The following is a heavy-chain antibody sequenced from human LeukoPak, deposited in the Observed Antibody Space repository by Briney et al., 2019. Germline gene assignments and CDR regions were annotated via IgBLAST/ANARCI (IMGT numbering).Heavy chain of an antibody. D-gene: IGHD6-13*01. CDR3: ASGYSSSTGFDY. CDR2: IYSGGST. V-gene: IGHV3-66*01. CDR1: GFTVSSNY. J-gene: IGHJ4*02. Sequence: GGSLRLSCAASGFTVSSNYMSWVRQAPGKGLEWVSVIYSGGSTYYADSVKGRFTISRDNSKNTLYLQMNSLRAEDTAVYYCASGYSSSTGFDYWGQGTLVTVSS.